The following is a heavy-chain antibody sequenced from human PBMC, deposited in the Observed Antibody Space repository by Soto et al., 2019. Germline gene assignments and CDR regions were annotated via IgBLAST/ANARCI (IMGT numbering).Heavy chain of an antibody. CDR1: GGTFSSYA. CDR2: IIPIFGTA. V-gene: IGHV1-69*01. Sequence: SGRVACKTSGGTFSSYAISWVRQAPGQGLEWMGGIIPIFGTANYAQKFQGRVTITADESTSTAYMELSSLRSEDTAVYYCAREVIGYFDYWGQGTLVTVS. CDR3: AREVIGYFDY. D-gene: IGHD4-4*01. J-gene: IGHJ4*02.